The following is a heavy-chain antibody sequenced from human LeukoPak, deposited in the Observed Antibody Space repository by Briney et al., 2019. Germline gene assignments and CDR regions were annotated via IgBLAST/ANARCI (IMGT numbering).Heavy chain of an antibody. Sequence: GGSLRLSCTVSGFTFSRYWMSWVRQAPGKGLEWVANIKQDGSEKHYVDSVKGRFTITRDNAKNSLYLQMNSLRAEDTAVYYCARGGYYYDSSGYEYWGQGTLVTVSS. J-gene: IGHJ4*02. CDR1: GFTFSRYW. CDR2: IKQDGSEK. CDR3: ARGGYYYDSSGYEY. V-gene: IGHV3-7*01. D-gene: IGHD3-22*01.